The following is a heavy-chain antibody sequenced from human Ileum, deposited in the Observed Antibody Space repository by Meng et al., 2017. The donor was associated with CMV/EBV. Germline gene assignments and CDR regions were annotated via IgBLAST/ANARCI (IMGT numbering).Heavy chain of an antibody. Sequence: GESLKISCAASGFTFSAYTMTWVRQAPDKGLEWVSRIRGNGGSAAYADSVQDRFTISRDNSQNTLYLQMNSLRVEDTAIYFCARGAAFGVTAPDYWGQGTLVTVSS. V-gene: IGHV3-23*01. CDR3: ARGAAFGVTAPDY. CDR1: GFTFSAYT. D-gene: IGHD3-3*01. CDR2: IRGNGGSA. J-gene: IGHJ4*02.